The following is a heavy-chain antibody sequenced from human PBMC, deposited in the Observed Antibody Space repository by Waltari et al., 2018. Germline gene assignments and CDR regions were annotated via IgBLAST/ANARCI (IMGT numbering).Heavy chain of an antibody. J-gene: IGHJ2*01. CDR3: AKDLGGFSGSHWYFDL. Sequence: EVQLVESGGGLVQPGGSLILACAASGFPFGRLAMSGVRQAPGRGLEWVSSISGSDGRTNYADSAKGRFTISRDNVKNTLFLQMNSLRADDAAVYYCAKDLGGFSGSHWYFDLWGRGTLVTVSS. CDR1: GFPFGRLA. CDR2: ISGSDGRT. V-gene: IGHV3-23*04. D-gene: IGHD5-12*01.